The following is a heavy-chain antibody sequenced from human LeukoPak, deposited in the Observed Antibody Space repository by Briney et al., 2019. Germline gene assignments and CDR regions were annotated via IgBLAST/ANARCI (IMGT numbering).Heavy chain of an antibody. Sequence: GGSLRLSCAASGFTFSSYALSWVRQGPGKGLEWVSHISGSGDNTYYADSVKGRFTISRDNSKNTLHLQMNSLRAEDTAVFYCAKVATKGNYYDSSGYSLDYWGQGTLVTVSS. J-gene: IGHJ4*02. D-gene: IGHD3-22*01. V-gene: IGHV3-23*01. CDR1: GFTFSSYA. CDR2: ISGSGDNT. CDR3: AKVATKGNYYDSSGYSLDY.